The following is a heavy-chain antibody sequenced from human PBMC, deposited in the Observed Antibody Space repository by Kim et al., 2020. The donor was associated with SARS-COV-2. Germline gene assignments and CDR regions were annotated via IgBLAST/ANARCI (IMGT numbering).Heavy chain of an antibody. J-gene: IGHJ6*02. V-gene: IGHV3-23*01. CDR2: ISGGGVNK. Sequence: GGSLRLSCVASGFTFDIYAMSWVRQAPGKGLEWASVISGGGVNKFYADSVRGRFTISRDNSKNTLFLQMNSLRDEDTALYYCAKVVVMDDYNYYYYYGMDVSGQGATVTVSS. D-gene: IGHD3-16*01. CDR1: GFTFDIYA. CDR3: AKVVVMDDYNYYYYYGMDV.